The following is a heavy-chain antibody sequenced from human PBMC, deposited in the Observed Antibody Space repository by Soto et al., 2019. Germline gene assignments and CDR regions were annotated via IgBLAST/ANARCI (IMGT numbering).Heavy chain of an antibody. CDR3: ARNQFYSGSGNYRNFMFDP. V-gene: IGHV4-30-2*01. Sequence: PSETLSPAFDLSGGSGGSVGYPWCWLRQPPGGGLERIGYIYQSGTFLYNPSLKTRLTVSLVMSRNQSSLKLRSMHAADTAVYYCARNQFYSGSGNYRNFMFDPWGQGTQVTVSS. J-gene: IGHJ5*02. CDR2: IYQSGTF. CDR1: GGSGGSVGYP. D-gene: IGHD3-10*01.